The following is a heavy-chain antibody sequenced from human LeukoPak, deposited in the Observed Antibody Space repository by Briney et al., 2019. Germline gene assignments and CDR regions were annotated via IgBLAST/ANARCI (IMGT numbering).Heavy chain of an antibody. CDR2: ISAYNGNT. Sequence: GASVKVSCKASGYTFTSYGISWVRQAPGQGLEWMGWISAYNGNTNYAQKLQGRVTMTTDKSTSTAYIELRSLRSDDTTVYYCAGVTVAVNYYDYGMDVWGQGTTVTVSS. D-gene: IGHD6-19*01. CDR3: AGVTVAVNYYDYGMDV. V-gene: IGHV1-18*01. CDR1: GYTFTSYG. J-gene: IGHJ6*02.